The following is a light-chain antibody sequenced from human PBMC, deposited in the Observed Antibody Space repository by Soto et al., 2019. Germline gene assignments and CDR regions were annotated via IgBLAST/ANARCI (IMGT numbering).Light chain of an antibody. Sequence: DLQMTQSPSSLSASVGDRVTITCQASQDINNYLNWYQQKPGKAPKLLIYDASKLETGVPSRFSGSRSGTDFTFTISSLQPEDIAAYYCQQYDNLPLTFGGGTKVEIK. J-gene: IGKJ4*01. CDR3: QQYDNLPLT. CDR2: DAS. CDR1: QDINNY. V-gene: IGKV1-33*01.